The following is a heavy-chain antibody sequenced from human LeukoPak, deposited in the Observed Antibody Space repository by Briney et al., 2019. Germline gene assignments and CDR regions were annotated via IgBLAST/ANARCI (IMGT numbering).Heavy chain of an antibody. Sequence: QPGGSLRLSCEASGFTFSSYAMSWVRQAPGKGLEWVSGISGSGGSTYYADSVKGRFTISGGNSKNTLYLQMNSLRAEDTAVYYCAKSYDYIWGSYRFNWFDRWGQGTLVTVSS. J-gene: IGHJ5*02. CDR1: GFTFSSYA. CDR2: ISGSGGST. V-gene: IGHV3-23*01. D-gene: IGHD3-16*02. CDR3: AKSYDYIWGSYRFNWFDR.